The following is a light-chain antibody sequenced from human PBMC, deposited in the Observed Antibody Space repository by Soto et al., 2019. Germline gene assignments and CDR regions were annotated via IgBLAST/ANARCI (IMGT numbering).Light chain of an antibody. V-gene: IGLV3-1*01. CDR1: KLGERY. J-gene: IGLJ2*01. CDR2: QDT. CDR3: QALDRTAPVV. Sequence: SYELTQPPSVSVSTGQTATINCDGDKLGERYVCWYQQKPGQSPVLVPYQDTKRPSGIPERFSGSNSGNTAALTISGTQAMDEADYYCQALDRTAPVVFGGGTKLTVL.